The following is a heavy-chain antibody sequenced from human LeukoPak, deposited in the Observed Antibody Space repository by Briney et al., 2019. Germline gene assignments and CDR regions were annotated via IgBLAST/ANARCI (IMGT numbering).Heavy chain of an antibody. J-gene: IGHJ4*02. D-gene: IGHD6-13*01. CDR3: ATDTDPIIAAAGTADY. Sequence: GGSLRLSCAASGFTFSSYWMSWVRRAPGKGLEWVASIKQDGSEKYYVDSVKGRFTISRDNAKNSLYLQMNSLRAEDTAVYYCATDTDPIIAAAGTADYWRQGTLVTVSS. CDR1: GFTFSSYW. CDR2: IKQDGSEK. V-gene: IGHV3-7*01.